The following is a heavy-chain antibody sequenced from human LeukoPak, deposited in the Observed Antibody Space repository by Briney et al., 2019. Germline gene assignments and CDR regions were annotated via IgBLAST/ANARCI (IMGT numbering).Heavy chain of an antibody. CDR2: ISPSGGST. Sequence: ASVKVSCKASGYTFTSYYMHWVRQAPGQGLEWMGIISPSGGSTSYAQKFQGRVTMTRDTSTSTVYMELSSLRSEDTAVYYCARGGGYFDWLSYYYYYGMDVWGQGTTVTVSS. D-gene: IGHD3-9*01. J-gene: IGHJ6*02. CDR3: ARGGGYFDWLSYYYYYGMDV. V-gene: IGHV1-46*01. CDR1: GYTFTSYY.